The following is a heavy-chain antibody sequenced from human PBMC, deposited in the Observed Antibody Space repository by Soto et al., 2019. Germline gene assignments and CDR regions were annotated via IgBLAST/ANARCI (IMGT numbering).Heavy chain of an antibody. CDR1: GFTFSSYA. Sequence: PGESLKISCAASGFTFSSYAMSWVRQAPGKGLEWVSAISGSGGSTYYADSVKGRFTISRDNSKNTLYLQMNSLRAEDTAVYYCAKDTRREVSYFDYWGQGTLVTVS. CDR2: ISGSGGST. D-gene: IGHD1-20*01. CDR3: AKDTRREVSYFDY. J-gene: IGHJ4*02. V-gene: IGHV3-23*01.